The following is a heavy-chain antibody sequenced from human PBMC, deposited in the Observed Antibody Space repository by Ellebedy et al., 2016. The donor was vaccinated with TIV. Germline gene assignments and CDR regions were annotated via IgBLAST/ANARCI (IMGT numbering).Heavy chain of an antibody. CDR1: GGSISNSY. CDR3: ARFRSGIVVAPAHYGMDV. Sequence: SETLSLXXTVSGGSISNSYWRWIRQPPGKGLEWIGYIYYSGSTNYNPSLKSRVTISVDTSKNQFSLRLSSVTAADTAVYYCARFRSGIVVAPAHYGMDVWGQGTTVTVSS. J-gene: IGHJ6*02. D-gene: IGHD2-2*01. CDR2: IYYSGST. V-gene: IGHV4-59*08.